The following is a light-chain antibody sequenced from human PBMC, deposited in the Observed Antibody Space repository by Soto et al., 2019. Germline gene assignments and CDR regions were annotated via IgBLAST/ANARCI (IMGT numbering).Light chain of an antibody. CDR3: QKYNNWPPIT. Sequence: EVVMTQSPATLSVSPGERVTLSCRASQSVRSNLAWYQQKPGQSPRLLIYGASNRATGIPDRFSGSGSGTEFTLTISRLQSEDFAVYYCQKYNNWPPITFGQGTRLEIK. J-gene: IGKJ5*01. CDR2: GAS. CDR1: QSVRSN. V-gene: IGKV3-15*01.